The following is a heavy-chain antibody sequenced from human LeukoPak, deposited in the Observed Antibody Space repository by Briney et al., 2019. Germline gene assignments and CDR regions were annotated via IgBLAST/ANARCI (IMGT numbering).Heavy chain of an antibody. J-gene: IGHJ6*02. V-gene: IGHV4-59*01. CDR3: AREDPQTTVPEGLDV. CDR2: IYYSGST. CDR1: GGSISTYS. D-gene: IGHD4-17*01. Sequence: SEALSLTCTVSGGSISTYSWSWIRQPPGKGLEWIGYIYYSGSTNYNPSLKSRVTISVDTSKNQFSLKLSSVTAADTAVYYCAREDPQTTVPEGLDVWGQGTTVTVSS.